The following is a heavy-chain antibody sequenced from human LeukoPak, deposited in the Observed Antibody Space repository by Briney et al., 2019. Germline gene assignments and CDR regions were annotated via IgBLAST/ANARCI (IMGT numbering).Heavy chain of an antibody. V-gene: IGHV3-23*01. J-gene: IGHJ5*02. CDR1: GFTFSSYA. D-gene: IGHD3-22*01. CDR3: LKDMFHYDSSGYP. Sequence: GGSLRLSCAASGFTFSSYAMSWVRQAPGKGLEWVSAISGSGGSTYYADSVKGRFTISRDNSKNTLYLQVNSLRAEDTAVYYCLKDMFHYDSSGYPWGQGTLVIVSS. CDR2: ISGSGGST.